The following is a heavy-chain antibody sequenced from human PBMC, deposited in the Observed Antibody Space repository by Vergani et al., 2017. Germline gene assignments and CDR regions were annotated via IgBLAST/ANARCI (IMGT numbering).Heavy chain of an antibody. J-gene: IGHJ6*02. D-gene: IGHD6-6*01. CDR3: ARDPAEGSSSFYYYYYGMDV. Sequence: QLQLQESGPGLVKPSETLSLTCTVSGGSISRSSYYWGWIRQPPGKGLEWIGRIYYSGSTYYNPSLKSRVTISVDTSKNQFSLKLSSVTAADTAVYYCARDPAEGSSSFYYYYYGMDVWGQGTTVTVSS. V-gene: IGHV4-39*07. CDR1: GGSISRSSYY. CDR2: IYYSGST.